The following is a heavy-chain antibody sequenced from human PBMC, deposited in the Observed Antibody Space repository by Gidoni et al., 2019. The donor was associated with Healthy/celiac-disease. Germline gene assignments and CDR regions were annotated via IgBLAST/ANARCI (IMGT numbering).Heavy chain of an antibody. V-gene: IGHV1-69*01. CDR2: IIPIFGTA. CDR3: AREAAAGPFDY. D-gene: IGHD6-13*01. J-gene: IGHJ4*02. CDR1: GGTFSSYA. Sequence: QVQLVQSGAEVKKPGSSWKVSCKVSGGTFSSYAISWVRQAPGQGLEWMGGIIPIFGTANYAQKFQGRVTITADESTSTAYMELSSLRSEDTAVYYCAREAAAGPFDYWGQGTLVTVSS.